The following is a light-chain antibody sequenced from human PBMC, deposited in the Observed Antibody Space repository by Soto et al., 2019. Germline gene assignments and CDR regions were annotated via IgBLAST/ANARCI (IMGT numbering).Light chain of an antibody. CDR3: QQYKSYSPIT. Sequence: DIQMTQSPSSLSASVGDRVTITCRASQSISSYLNWYQQKPGKAPKLLIYAASSLQSGVPSRFSGSGSGTEFTLTISSLQPDDFATYYCQQYKSYSPITFGQGTRLESK. CDR2: AAS. J-gene: IGKJ5*01. V-gene: IGKV1-39*01. CDR1: QSISSY.